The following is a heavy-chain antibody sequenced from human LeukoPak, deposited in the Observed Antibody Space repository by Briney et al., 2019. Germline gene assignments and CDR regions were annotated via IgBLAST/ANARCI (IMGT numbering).Heavy chain of an antibody. CDR3: ARDPKGYYGSGSPYYFDY. Sequence: PGGSLRLSCAASGFTVSSNYMSWVRQAPGKGLEWVSVIYSGGSTYYADSVKGRFTISRDNSKNTLYLQMNSLRAEDTAVYYCARDPKGYYGSGSPYYFDYWGQGTLVTVSS. V-gene: IGHV3-66*01. J-gene: IGHJ4*02. CDR2: IYSGGST. CDR1: GFTVSSNY. D-gene: IGHD3-10*01.